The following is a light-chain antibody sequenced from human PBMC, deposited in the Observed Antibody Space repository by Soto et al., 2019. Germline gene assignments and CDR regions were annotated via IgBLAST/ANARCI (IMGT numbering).Light chain of an antibody. V-gene: IGLV2-14*01. Sequence: QSALTQPASVSGSPGQSITISCTGTSSDVGGYNYVSWYQQHPGKAPKLLIYEVRHRPSGISNRFSGSNSGSTASLTISGLQAEDEADYYCCSYVGATTYVFGTGTKVTVL. CDR2: EVR. CDR3: CSYVGATTYV. J-gene: IGLJ1*01. CDR1: SSDVGGYNY.